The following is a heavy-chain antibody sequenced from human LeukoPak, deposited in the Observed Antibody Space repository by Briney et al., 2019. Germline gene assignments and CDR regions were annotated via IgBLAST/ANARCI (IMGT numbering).Heavy chain of an antibody. V-gene: IGHV1-18*01. Sequence: ASVEVSCKASGYTFTSYGISWVRQAPGQGLEWMGWISAYNGNTNYAQKLQGRVTMTTDTSTSTAYMELRSLRSDDTAVYYCARGIQHYYDSSGYEYYMDVWGKGTTVTISS. J-gene: IGHJ6*03. CDR2: ISAYNGNT. CDR1: GYTFTSYG. D-gene: IGHD3-22*01. CDR3: ARGIQHYYDSSGYEYYMDV.